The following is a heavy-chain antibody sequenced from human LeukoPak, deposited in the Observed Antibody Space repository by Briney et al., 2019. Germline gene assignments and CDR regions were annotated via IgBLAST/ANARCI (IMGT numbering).Heavy chain of an antibody. CDR1: GGSISSYY. V-gene: IGHV4-59*01. J-gene: IGHJ6*02. CDR3: ARVQTVVQYYYAMDV. Sequence: PSETLSLTCTVSGGSISSYYWNWIRQPPGKGLEWIGYVYYNGRTSYNPSLKSRVTVSVDTSKNQFSLKLSSVTAADTAVYYRARVQTVVQYYYAMDVWGRGTTVAVSS. CDR2: VYYNGRT. D-gene: IGHD1-14*01.